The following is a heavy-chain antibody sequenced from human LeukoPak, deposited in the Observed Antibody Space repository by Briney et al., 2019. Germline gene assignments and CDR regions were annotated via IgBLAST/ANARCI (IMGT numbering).Heavy chain of an antibody. CDR1: GFTFSSYA. J-gene: IGHJ4*02. V-gene: IGHV3-23*01. CDR3: AKPRASSWYSDY. D-gene: IGHD6-13*01. Sequence: GASLRLSCAASGFTFSSYAMSWARQAPGKGLEWASAISGSGGSTYYADSVKGRFTISRDNSKNTLYLQMNSLRAEDTAVYYCAKPRASSWYSDYWGQGTLVTVSS. CDR2: ISGSGGST.